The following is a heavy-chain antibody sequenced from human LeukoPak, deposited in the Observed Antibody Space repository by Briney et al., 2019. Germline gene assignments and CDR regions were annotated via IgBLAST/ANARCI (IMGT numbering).Heavy chain of an antibody. D-gene: IGHD5-18*01. CDR2: ISSSSSYI. CDR3: ARAGIPNYYYYYMDV. J-gene: IGHJ6*03. Sequence: GGSLRLSCAASGFTFSSYSMNWVRQAPGKGLEWVSSISSSSSYIYCADSVKGRFTISRDNAKNSLYLQMNSLRAEDTAVYYCARAGIPNYYYYYMDVWGKGTTVTVSS. V-gene: IGHV3-21*01. CDR1: GFTFSSYS.